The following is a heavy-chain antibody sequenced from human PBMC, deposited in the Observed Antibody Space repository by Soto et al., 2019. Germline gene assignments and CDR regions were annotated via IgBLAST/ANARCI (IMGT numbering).Heavy chain of an antibody. V-gene: IGHV4-31*11. CDR3: ARYRFTTTWSKIDY. CDR2: ISHRGNT. Sequence: QVQLQQSGPGLVKPSQTLSLTCAVSGVSIDSDAYYWSWIRQHPGKGLEWVGFISHRGNTYYNPSLKSRLTLSVDMSKNQFALTLTSVTAADTAVYFCARYRFTTTWSKIDYWGQGSLVTVSS. J-gene: IGHJ4*02. D-gene: IGHD3-16*02. CDR1: GVSIDSDAYY.